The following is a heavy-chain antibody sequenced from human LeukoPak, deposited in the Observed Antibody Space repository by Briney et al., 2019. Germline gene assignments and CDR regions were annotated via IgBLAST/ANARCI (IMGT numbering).Heavy chain of an antibody. CDR2: INPSGGST. CDR3: ARDTAYGTSTEGRYYYYYMDV. V-gene: IGHV1-46*01. CDR1: GYTFTSYY. D-gene: IGHD2-8*01. Sequence: ASVKVSCKASGYTFTSYYMHWVRQAPGQGLEWMGIINPSGGSTSYAQKFQGRVTMTRDTSTSTVYMELSSLRSEDTAVYYCARDTAYGTSTEGRYYYYYMDVWGKGTTVTVSS. J-gene: IGHJ6*03.